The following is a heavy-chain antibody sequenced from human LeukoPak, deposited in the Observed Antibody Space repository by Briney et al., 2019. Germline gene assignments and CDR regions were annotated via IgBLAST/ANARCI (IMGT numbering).Heavy chain of an antibody. CDR1: GGSISSYY. CDR3: ARDSLGYSSSWYNNWFDP. CDR2: IYTSGST. Sequence: SETLSLTCTVSGGSISSYYWSWIRQPAGKGLEWIGRIYTSGSTNYNPSLKSRVTMSVDTSKNRFSPKLSSVTAADTAVYYCARDSLGYSSSWYNNWFDPWGQGTLVTVSS. J-gene: IGHJ5*02. D-gene: IGHD6-13*01. V-gene: IGHV4-4*07.